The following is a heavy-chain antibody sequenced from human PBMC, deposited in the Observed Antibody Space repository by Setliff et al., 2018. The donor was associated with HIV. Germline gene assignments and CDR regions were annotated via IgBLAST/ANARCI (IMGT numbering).Heavy chain of an antibody. Sequence: ASVKVSCKASGYAFTSQFMHWVRQAPGQGLEWMGIISPSGDRTTYAQRFRGRVTMTSDTSTGTVYMELSSLRSEDTAVYYCASAIVGRGDNFFSVDVWGKGTTVTVSS. D-gene: IGHD5-18*01. CDR2: ISPSGDRT. J-gene: IGHJ6*04. CDR3: ASAIVGRGDNFFSVDV. V-gene: IGHV1-46*01. CDR1: GYAFTSQF.